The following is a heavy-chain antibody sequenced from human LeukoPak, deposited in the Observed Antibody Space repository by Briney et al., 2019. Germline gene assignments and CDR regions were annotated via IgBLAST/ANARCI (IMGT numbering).Heavy chain of an antibody. Sequence: SETLSLTCTVSGGSISDYFWSWIRQPPGKGLEWIGYIYYSGSTNYNPSLKSRVTISVDTSKNQFSLKLSSVTAADTAVYYCARQGGGFWYFDLWGRGTLVTVSS. J-gene: IGHJ2*01. CDR1: GGSISDYF. D-gene: IGHD6-25*01. CDR3: ARQGGGFWYFDL. V-gene: IGHV4-59*08. CDR2: IYYSGST.